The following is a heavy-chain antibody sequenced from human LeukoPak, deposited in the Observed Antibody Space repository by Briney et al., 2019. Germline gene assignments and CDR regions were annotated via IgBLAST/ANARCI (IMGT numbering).Heavy chain of an antibody. V-gene: IGHV3-30-3*01. D-gene: IGHD6-13*01. Sequence: PGRSLRLSCAASGFTFSSYAMHWVRQAPGKGLEWVAVISYDGSNKYYADSVKGRFTISRDNSKNTLYLQMNSLRAEDTAVYYCARENEAAAGTDFDYWGQGTLVTVSS. J-gene: IGHJ4*02. CDR3: ARENEAAAGTDFDY. CDR2: ISYDGSNK. CDR1: GFTFSSYA.